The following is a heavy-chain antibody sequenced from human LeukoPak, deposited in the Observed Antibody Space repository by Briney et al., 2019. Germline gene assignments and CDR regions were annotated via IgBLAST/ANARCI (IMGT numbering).Heavy chain of an antibody. D-gene: IGHD6-19*01. J-gene: IGHJ4*02. V-gene: IGHV3-30*03. CDR2: ISHEGSSQ. Sequence: GGSLRLSCAASGFSFGSYGMHWVRQAPGKGLEWSAVISHEGSSQYYADSVKGRFTISRDNSKNTVFLQMNSLRTEDTAVYYCARTREQWQVLDYWGQGTLVTVSS. CDR1: GFSFGSYG. CDR3: ARTREQWQVLDY.